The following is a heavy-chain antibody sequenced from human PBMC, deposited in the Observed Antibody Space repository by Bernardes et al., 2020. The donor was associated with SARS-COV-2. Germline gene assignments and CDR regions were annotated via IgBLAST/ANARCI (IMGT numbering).Heavy chain of an antibody. J-gene: IGHJ3*02. V-gene: IGHV5-51*01. Sequence: GESLKISCKGSGYTFTNYWIAWVRQMPGKGLEWMGIIHPDDSETRVSPSFQGQVTFSADKSISTAYLQWSSLKASDTAMYYCARGHYARSWYPVDTSDIWGQGTMVTVSS. D-gene: IGHD6-13*01. CDR2: IHPDDSET. CDR1: GYTFTNYW. CDR3: ARGHYARSWYPVDTSDI.